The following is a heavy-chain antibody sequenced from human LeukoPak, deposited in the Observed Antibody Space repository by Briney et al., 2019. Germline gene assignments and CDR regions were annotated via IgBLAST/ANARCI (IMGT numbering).Heavy chain of an antibody. CDR1: GFTFNIYW. CDR3: ARDGGSGYLGAFDI. CDR2: INYDGSST. J-gene: IGHJ3*02. D-gene: IGHD3-22*01. Sequence: GGSLRLSCAASGFTFNIYWMHWVRQAPGKGLVWVSRINYDGSSTTYADSVKGRFTFSRDNAKNTLYLQMNSLRAEDTAVYYCARDGGSGYLGAFDIWGQGTMVTVSS. V-gene: IGHV3-74*01.